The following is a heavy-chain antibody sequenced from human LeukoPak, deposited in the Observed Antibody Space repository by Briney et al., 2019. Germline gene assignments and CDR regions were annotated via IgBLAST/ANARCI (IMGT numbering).Heavy chain of an antibody. CDR1: GDSISSYY. CDR2: IYYSGGT. J-gene: IGHJ4*02. D-gene: IGHD1-1*01. V-gene: IGHV4-59*08. CDR3: ARQNDRSHDY. Sequence: SETLSLTCTVSGDSISSYYWSWIRQPPGKGLEWIGYIYYSGGTDYNPSLKSRVTISVDTSKNQFSLKLRSVTAADTAVYYCARQNDRSHDYWGQGTLVTVSS.